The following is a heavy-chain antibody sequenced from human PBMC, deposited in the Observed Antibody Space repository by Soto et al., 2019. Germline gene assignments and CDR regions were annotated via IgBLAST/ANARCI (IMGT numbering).Heavy chain of an antibody. CDR2: VSFDGSNK. Sequence: QVQLVESGGGVVQPGRSLRLSCAVSGFTFSTHAMHWVRQAPGKGLECVAIVSFDGSNKYYADSVKGRFTISRDNSKNTLYLQMSGLTPEDTAFYYCARDQTGITTAGGGRIDRWGQGTLVTVSS. CDR1: GFTFSTHA. CDR3: ARDQTGITTAGGGRIDR. D-gene: IGHD6-13*01. J-gene: IGHJ5*02. V-gene: IGHV3-30-3*01.